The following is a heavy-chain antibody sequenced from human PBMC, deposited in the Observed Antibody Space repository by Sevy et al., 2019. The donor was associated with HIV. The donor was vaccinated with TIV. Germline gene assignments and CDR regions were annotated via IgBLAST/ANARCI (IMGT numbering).Heavy chain of an antibody. J-gene: IGHJ4*01. CDR2: FDPEDGET. Sequence: ASVKVSCKVSGYRLTGLSMHWVRQAPGKGLEWMASFDPEDGETFYAQKFQGRLTLTEDTSTDTAYMGLSSLRAEDTAVYYCATTKDYYEDSGDPFDYWGQEPWSPSPQ. V-gene: IGHV1-24*01. CDR1: GYRLTGLS. D-gene: IGHD3-22*01. CDR3: ATTKDYYEDSGDPFDY.